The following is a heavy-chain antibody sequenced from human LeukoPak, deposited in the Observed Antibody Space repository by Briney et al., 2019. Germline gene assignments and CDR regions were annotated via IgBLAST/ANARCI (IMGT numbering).Heavy chain of an antibody. CDR1: GGYISSYD. Sequence: SETLSLTCSISGGYISSYDWSWIRQPPGKGLEWIGYISYSGSTSYNPSLNSRVTISGDTSKNQFSLKLSSVTAADTAVYYCARLASWAVAGPPTVLWYFDLWGRGTLVTVSS. CDR2: ISYSGST. V-gene: IGHV4-59*08. D-gene: IGHD6-13*01. CDR3: ARLASWAVAGPPTVLWYFDL. J-gene: IGHJ2*01.